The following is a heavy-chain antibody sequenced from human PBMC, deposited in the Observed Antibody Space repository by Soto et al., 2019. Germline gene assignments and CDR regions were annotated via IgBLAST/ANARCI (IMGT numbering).Heavy chain of an antibody. CDR2: ISWNSGSI. D-gene: IGHD5-12*01. CDR3: AKGSGYDTSYYFDY. Sequence: EVQLVESGGGLVQPGRSLRLSCAASGFTFDDYAMHWVRQAPGKGLEWVSGISWNSGSIGYADSVKGRFTISRDNAKNSLYLQMNSLRAEDTALYYWAKGSGYDTSYYFDYWGQGTLVTVSS. J-gene: IGHJ4*02. V-gene: IGHV3-9*01. CDR1: GFTFDDYA.